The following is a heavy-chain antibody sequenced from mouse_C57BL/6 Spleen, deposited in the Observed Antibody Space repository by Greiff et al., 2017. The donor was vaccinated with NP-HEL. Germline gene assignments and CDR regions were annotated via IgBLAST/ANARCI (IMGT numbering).Heavy chain of an antibody. CDR2: IRNKANGYTT. CDR1: GFTFTDYY. Sequence: EVKLVESGGGLVQPGGSLSLSCAASGFTFTDYYMSWVRQPPGKALEWLGFIRNKANGYTTEYSASVKGRFTISRDNSQSILYLQMNALRAEDSATYYCARSLHYYGSSTLFAYWGQGTLVTVSA. D-gene: IGHD1-1*01. J-gene: IGHJ3*01. V-gene: IGHV7-3*01. CDR3: ARSLHYYGSSTLFAY.